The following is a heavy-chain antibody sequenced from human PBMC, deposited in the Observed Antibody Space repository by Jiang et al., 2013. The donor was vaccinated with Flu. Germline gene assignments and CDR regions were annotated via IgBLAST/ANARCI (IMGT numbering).Heavy chain of an antibody. Sequence: CKASGYTFTSYAMHWVRQAPGQRLEWMGWINAGNGNTKYSQKFQGRVTITRDTSASTAYMELSSLRSEDTAVYYCARDLMHLITGAFDIWGQGTMVTVSS. CDR2: INAGNGNT. J-gene: IGHJ3*02. CDR3: ARDLMHLITGAFDI. CDR1: GYTFTSYA. D-gene: IGHD3-22*01. V-gene: IGHV1-3*01.